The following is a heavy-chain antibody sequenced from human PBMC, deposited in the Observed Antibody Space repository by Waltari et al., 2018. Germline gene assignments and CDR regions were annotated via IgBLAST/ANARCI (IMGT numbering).Heavy chain of an antibody. D-gene: IGHD5-12*01. CDR1: GGSFSGYY. CDR2: INHSVST. J-gene: IGHJ6*02. V-gene: IGHV4-34*01. Sequence: QVQLQQWGAGLLKPSETLSLTCAVYGGSFSGYYWSWIRQPPGKGLEWIGEINHSVSTNYNPSLKRRVTISVDTSKNQFSLKLSSVTAADTAVYYCARRRGYNYYYYGMDVWGQGTTVTVSS. CDR3: ARRRGYNYYYYGMDV.